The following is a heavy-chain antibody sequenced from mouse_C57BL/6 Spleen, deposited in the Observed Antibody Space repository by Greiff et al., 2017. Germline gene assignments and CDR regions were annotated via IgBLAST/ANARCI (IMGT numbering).Heavy chain of an antibody. D-gene: IGHD4-1*01. CDR1: GYTFTSYW. CDR2: IHPSDSDT. CDR3: AIFLNWDVGTCY. J-gene: IGHJ2*01. V-gene: IGHV1-74*01. Sequence: QVHVKQPGAELVKPGASVKVSCKASGYTFTSYWMHWVKQRPGQGLEWIGRIHPSDSDTNYNQKFKGKATLTVDKSSSTAYMQLSSLTSEDSAVYYCAIFLNWDVGTCYWGQGTTLTVSS.